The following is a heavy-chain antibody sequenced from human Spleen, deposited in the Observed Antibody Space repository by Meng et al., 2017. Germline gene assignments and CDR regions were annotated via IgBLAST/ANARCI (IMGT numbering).Heavy chain of an antibody. CDR3: ATRGNPYLDR. CDR1: KYTFTSYE. Sequence: QLRQSGVEVKKPGASVKVYCKAFKYTFTSYEINWVRQATGKGLELRGWMNPNSGNTGYAQKFQGRVTITRNTSINTAYMGLSSLRSEDTAVYYCATRGNPYLDRWGQGTLVTVSS. CDR2: MNPNSGNT. J-gene: IGHJ4*02. V-gene: IGHV1-8*03.